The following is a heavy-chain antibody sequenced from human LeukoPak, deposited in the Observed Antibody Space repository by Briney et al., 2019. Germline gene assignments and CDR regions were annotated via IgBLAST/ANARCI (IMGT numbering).Heavy chain of an antibody. CDR1: VFTFSTYD. CDR3: LSRKSLSGGRSFGDWY. J-gene: IGHJ4*02. Sequence: GGSLRLSCAASVFTFSTYDMHCVRQATGKGLEWVSGIGVGFDAYYPGSVKGRFTISRDNDRKSLFLEMSNLGAGDTALYFLLSRKSLSGGRSFGDWYWGQVTLVTVAS. CDR2: IGVGFDA. V-gene: IGHV3-13*04. D-gene: IGHD2-21*01.